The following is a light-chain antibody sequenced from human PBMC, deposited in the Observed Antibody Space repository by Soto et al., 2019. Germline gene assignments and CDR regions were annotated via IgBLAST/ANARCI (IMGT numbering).Light chain of an antibody. J-gene: IGLJ3*02. CDR3: GAWDDSLSAGV. Sequence: QSVLTQPPSVSAAPGQKVTVSCSGSSSNIGNNYVSWYQHLPGTAPKLLIYENNKRPSGIPDRFSGSKSGTSATLGITGLQTGDEGDYYCGAWDDSLSAGVFDGGTKLTVL. V-gene: IGLV1-51*02. CDR1: SSNIGNNY. CDR2: ENN.